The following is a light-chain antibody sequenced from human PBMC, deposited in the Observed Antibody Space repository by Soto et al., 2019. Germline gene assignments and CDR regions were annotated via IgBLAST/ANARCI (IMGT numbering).Light chain of an antibody. CDR1: QSIKNW. J-gene: IGKJ4*01. CDR2: DAS. Sequence: IQMTQSPSNLSASVGDRVTITCRASQSIKNWLAWYQQKPGTAPKFLIYDASTLESGVPSRFSGSGSGTEFTLTISSLQADDFATYFCQQYDDYPLTFGGGTKVDIK. CDR3: QQYDDYPLT. V-gene: IGKV1-5*01.